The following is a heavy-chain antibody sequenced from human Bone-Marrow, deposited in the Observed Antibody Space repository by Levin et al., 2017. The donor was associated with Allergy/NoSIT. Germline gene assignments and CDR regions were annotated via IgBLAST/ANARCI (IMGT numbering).Heavy chain of an antibody. CDR2: ISGSGGSA. J-gene: IGHJ4*02. Sequence: QPGGSLRLSCAASGFTFSNFAMNWVRQAPGKGLEWLSGISGSGGSAYYADSVKGRFTISRDNSKNSVYLQMKDLRVEDTALYYCAKALYDSSYIVSSAPADYWGQGTLVTVSS. D-gene: IGHD3-22*01. V-gene: IGHV3-23*01. CDR3: AKALYDSSYIVSSAPADY. CDR1: GFTFSNFA.